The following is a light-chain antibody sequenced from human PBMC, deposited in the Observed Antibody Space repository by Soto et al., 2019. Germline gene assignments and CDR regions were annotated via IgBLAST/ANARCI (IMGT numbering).Light chain of an antibody. V-gene: IGKV3-20*01. CDR2: DAS. CDR1: QTVRNNY. Sequence: EFVLPQSPGTLSLSPGERAPLSYRASQTVRNNYLAWYQQKPGQAPRLLIYDASSRATGIPDRFSGGGSGTDFTLTISRLEPEEFAVYYCQQFSSYPLTVGGGTKVDIK. CDR3: QQFSSYPLT. J-gene: IGKJ4*01.